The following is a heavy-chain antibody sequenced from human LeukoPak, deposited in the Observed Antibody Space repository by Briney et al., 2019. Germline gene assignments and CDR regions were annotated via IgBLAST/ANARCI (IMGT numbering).Heavy chain of an antibody. J-gene: IGHJ3*02. Sequence: PSETLSLTCTVSGGSISSYYWSWIRQPPGKGLEWIGYIYYSGSTNYNPSLKSRVTISVDTSKNQFSLKLSSVTAADTAVYYCARDGPVVSRDDAFDIWGQGTMVTVSS. CDR3: ARDGPVVSRDDAFDI. D-gene: IGHD2-8*02. CDR1: GGSISSYY. V-gene: IGHV4-59*01. CDR2: IYYSGST.